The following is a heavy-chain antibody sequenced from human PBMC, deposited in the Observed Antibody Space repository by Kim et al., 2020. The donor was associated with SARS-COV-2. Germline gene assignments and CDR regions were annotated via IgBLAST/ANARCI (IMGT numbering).Heavy chain of an antibody. D-gene: IGHD3-22*01. CDR3: ARVSSDYYDSSVLFDY. Sequence: SETLSLTCTVSGGSISSYYWSWIRQPPGKGLEWIGYIYYSGSTNYNPSLKSRVTISVDTSKNQFSLKLSSVTAADTAVYYCARVSSDYYDSSVLFDYWGQGTLVTVSS. V-gene: IGHV4-59*01. CDR2: IYYSGST. J-gene: IGHJ4*02. CDR1: GGSISSYY.